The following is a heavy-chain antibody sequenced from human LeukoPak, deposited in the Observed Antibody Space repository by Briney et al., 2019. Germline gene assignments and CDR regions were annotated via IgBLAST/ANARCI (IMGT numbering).Heavy chain of an antibody. V-gene: IGHV4-59*01. CDR2: IYYSGST. CDR3: ARGGYYGSGNDFRFDP. J-gene: IGHJ5*02. D-gene: IGHD3-10*01. Sequence: SETLSLTCTVSGGSISSYYWSWIRRPPGKGLEWIGHIYYSGSTNYKPSLKSRVTISVDTSKNQFSLKLSSVTAADTAVYYCARGGYYGSGNDFRFDPWGQGTLVTVSS. CDR1: GGSISSYY.